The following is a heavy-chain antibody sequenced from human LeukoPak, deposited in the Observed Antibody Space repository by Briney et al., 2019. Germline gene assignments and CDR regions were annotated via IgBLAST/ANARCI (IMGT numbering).Heavy chain of an antibody. Sequence: GGSLRLSCAASGFTFSTYNMNWVRQAPGKGLEWVSSISSSSSYIYYADSVKGRFTISRDNAKNSLYLQMNSLRAEDTAVYYCARGRDLLPTPDFDYWGQGTLVTASS. V-gene: IGHV3-21*04. CDR2: ISSSSSYI. CDR1: GFTFSTYN. CDR3: ARGRDLLPTPDFDY. J-gene: IGHJ4*02. D-gene: IGHD1-26*01.